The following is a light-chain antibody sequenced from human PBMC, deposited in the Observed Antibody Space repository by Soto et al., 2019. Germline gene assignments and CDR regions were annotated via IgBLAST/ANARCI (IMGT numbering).Light chain of an antibody. J-gene: IGKJ4*01. CDR2: DAS. V-gene: IGKV3-11*01. Sequence: EIVLTQSPATLSLSSGERATLSCRASRGIDTYLAWYQQKRWQAPRLLIYDASHRTTGIPARFSGGGSGTDFTLSISSRETDDSALYYCQQRNSWPLTFGGGTKVDIK. CDR1: RGIDTY. CDR3: QQRNSWPLT.